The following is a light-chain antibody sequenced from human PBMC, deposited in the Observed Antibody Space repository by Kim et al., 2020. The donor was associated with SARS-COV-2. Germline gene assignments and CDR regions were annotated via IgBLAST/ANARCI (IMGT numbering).Light chain of an antibody. V-gene: IGLV2-18*02. CDR2: EVS. CDR1: TTDVGSYNR. J-gene: IGLJ3*02. CDR3: SSYTSSSTWV. Sequence: QSVTTTCPGPTTDVGSYNRLSWYEQPPATAPKLTLYEVSNRPSRVPDRFSGSKSGKTASLTISGLQAEDEADYYCSSYTSSSTWVFGGGTQLAVL.